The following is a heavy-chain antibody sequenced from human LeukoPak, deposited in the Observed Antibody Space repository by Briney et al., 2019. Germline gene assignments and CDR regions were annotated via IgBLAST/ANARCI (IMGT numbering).Heavy chain of an antibody. CDR2: INPNSGGT. V-gene: IGHV1-2*02. Sequence: ASVKVSCKASGYTFTGYYMHWVRRAPGQGLEWMGWINPNSGGTNYAQKFQGRVTMTRDTSISTAYMELSRLRSDDTAVYYCARSVRGVVNWFDPWGQGTLVTVSS. J-gene: IGHJ5*02. CDR1: GYTFTGYY. CDR3: ARSVRGVVNWFDP. D-gene: IGHD3-10*01.